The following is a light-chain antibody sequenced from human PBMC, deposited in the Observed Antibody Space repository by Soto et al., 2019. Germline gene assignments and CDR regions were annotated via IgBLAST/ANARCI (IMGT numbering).Light chain of an antibody. J-gene: IGKJ3*01. V-gene: IGKV1-39*01. CDR3: QQSYSSFT. CDR2: AAS. CDR1: QSISSY. Sequence: DIQMTQSPSSLSASVGDRVTITCRASQSISSYLNWYQQKPGKAPKLLIYAASSLQSGVPSRFSGSTSGTDFTLPISSLLPEYFATYYCQQSYSSFTFGPGTKVDIK.